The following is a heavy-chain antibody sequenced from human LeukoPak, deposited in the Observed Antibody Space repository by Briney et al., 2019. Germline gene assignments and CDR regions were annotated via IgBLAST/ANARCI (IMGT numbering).Heavy chain of an antibody. J-gene: IGHJ5*02. CDR3: ARRWLVGAINWFDP. Sequence: SQTLSLTCTVSGGSISSGDYYWSWIRQPPGKGLEWIGYIYYSGSTYYNPSLKSRVTISVDTSKNQFSLKPSSVTAADTAVYYCARRWLVGAINWFDPWGQGTLVTVSS. CDR2: IYYSGST. CDR1: GGSISSGDYY. D-gene: IGHD1-26*01. V-gene: IGHV4-30-4*08.